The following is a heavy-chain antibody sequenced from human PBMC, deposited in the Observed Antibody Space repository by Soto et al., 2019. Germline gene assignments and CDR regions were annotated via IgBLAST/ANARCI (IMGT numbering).Heavy chain of an antibody. CDR3: ARRTSSGWTDY. D-gene: IGHD6-19*01. CDR1: GYIFTSYY. Sequence: EASVKVSCKASGYIFTSYYIHWVRQAPGQGLEWMGIINPSDGTTTYAQKFQGRVTMTSDTSTSTVYMEVNSLRFEDTAVYYCARRTSSGWTDYWGQGTLVTVSS. V-gene: IGHV1-46*01. J-gene: IGHJ4*02. CDR2: INPSDGTT.